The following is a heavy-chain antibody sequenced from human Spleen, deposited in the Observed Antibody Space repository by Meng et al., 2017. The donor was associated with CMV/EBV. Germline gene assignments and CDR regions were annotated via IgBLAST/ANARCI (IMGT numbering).Heavy chain of an antibody. CDR3: ARTDSRNPYFDF. CDR1: GYTFTGYY. Sequence: ASVKVSCKASGYTFTGYYMHWVRQAPGQGLEWMGWINPNSGGTNSAQKFQGRVTMTRDSSISTGYLELSRLRSDDTAVYYCARTDSRNPYFDFWGQGTLVTVS. D-gene: IGHD1-14*01. CDR2: INPNSGGT. V-gene: IGHV1-2*02. J-gene: IGHJ4*02.